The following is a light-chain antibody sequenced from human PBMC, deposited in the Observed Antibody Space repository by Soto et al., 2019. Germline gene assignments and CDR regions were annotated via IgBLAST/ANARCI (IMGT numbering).Light chain of an antibody. J-gene: IGKJ5*01. CDR2: DAS. V-gene: IGKV1-39*01. CDR3: QQTATPPIT. Sequence: IQLTQSPSSLSASIGDRVSISCRASQTIRKSLSWYHQKPGKAPKLLIYDASTLHSGAPSRFSGSGSGTDFTLNISSLQPDDFGTYYCQQTATPPITFGQGARLEIK. CDR1: QTIRKS.